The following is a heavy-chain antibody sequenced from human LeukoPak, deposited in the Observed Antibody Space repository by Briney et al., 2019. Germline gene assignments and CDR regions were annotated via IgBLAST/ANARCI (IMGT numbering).Heavy chain of an antibody. D-gene: IGHD3-3*01. CDR2: ISGSGGST. CDR3: AKHPESYYDFWSGYYFDY. CDR1: GFTFSSYA. J-gene: IGHJ4*02. Sequence: AGGSLRLSCAASGFTFSSYAMSWVRQAPGKGLEWVSAISGSGGSTYYADSVKGRFTISRDNSKNTLYLQMNSLRAEDTAIYYCAKHPESYYDFWSGYYFDYWGQGTLVTVSS. V-gene: IGHV3-23*01.